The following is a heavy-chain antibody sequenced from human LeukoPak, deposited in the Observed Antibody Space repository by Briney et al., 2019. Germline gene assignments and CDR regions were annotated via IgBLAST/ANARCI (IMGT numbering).Heavy chain of an antibody. J-gene: IGHJ4*02. CDR2: ISADGRVT. Sequence: GGSLRLSCAASGLSFTTYWMHWVRQAPGEGLVWVSRISADGRVTNYADSVKGRFTISRDNPKNTLYLQLSSLRVEDTAVYYCARGGSNYGDLHYWGQGTLVTVSS. CDR1: GLSFTTYW. V-gene: IGHV3-74*01. D-gene: IGHD4-17*01. CDR3: ARGGSNYGDLHY.